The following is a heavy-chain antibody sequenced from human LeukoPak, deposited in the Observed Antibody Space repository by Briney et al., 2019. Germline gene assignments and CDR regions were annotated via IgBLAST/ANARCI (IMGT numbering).Heavy chain of an antibody. V-gene: IGHV3-21*04. D-gene: IGHD2-2*01. CDR3: TTEPPMDFFVVLPA. CDR1: GFNFSTYS. Sequence: GGSLRLSCAASGFNFSTYSMNWVRQAPGKGLEWVSSISSSRSYIYYADSVKGRFTISRDNSKNTLYLQMNSLRAEDTAVYYCTTEPPMDFFVVLPAWGQGTLVTVSS. J-gene: IGHJ5*02. CDR2: ISSSRSYI.